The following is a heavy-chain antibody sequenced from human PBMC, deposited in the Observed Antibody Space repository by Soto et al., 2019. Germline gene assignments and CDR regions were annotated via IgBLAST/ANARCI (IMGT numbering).Heavy chain of an antibody. CDR2: IYSGGST. CDR3: ARDPPAKRHGMDV. CDR1: GFTVSSNY. J-gene: IGHJ6*02. Sequence: EVQLVETGGGLIQPGGSLRLSCAASGFTVSSNYMSWVRQAPGKGLEWVSVIYSGGSTYYADSVRGRFTISRDNSKNTLNLQKKSLRAEDTAVYYGARDPPAKRHGMDVLGQGTTGTGSS. V-gene: IGHV3-53*02.